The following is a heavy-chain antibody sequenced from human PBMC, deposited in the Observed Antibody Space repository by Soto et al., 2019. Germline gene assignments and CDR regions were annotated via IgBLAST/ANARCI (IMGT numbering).Heavy chain of an antibody. CDR2: IYYSGST. Sequence: PSETLSLTCTVSGGSISSGDYYWSWIRQPPGKGLEWIGYIYYSGSTYYNPSLKSRVTISVDTSKNQFSLKLSSVTAADTAVYYCARVEAYSNYEYYFDYWGQGTLVTVSS. CDR3: ARVEAYSNYEYYFDY. CDR1: GGSISSGDYY. V-gene: IGHV4-30-4*01. J-gene: IGHJ4*02. D-gene: IGHD4-4*01.